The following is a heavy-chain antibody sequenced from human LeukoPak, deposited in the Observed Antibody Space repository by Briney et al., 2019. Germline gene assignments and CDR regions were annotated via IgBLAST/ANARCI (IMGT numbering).Heavy chain of an antibody. V-gene: IGHV1-2*06. CDR3: AGPSTDYYYYGMDV. D-gene: IGHD4-11*01. CDR2: INPNSGGT. Sequence: ASVKVSCKASGYTFTGYYTHWVRQAPGQGLEWMGRINPNSGGTNYAQKFQGRVTMTRDTSISTAYMELSRLRSDDTAVYYCAGPSTDYYYYGMDVWGQGTTVTVSS. J-gene: IGHJ6*02. CDR1: GYTFTGYY.